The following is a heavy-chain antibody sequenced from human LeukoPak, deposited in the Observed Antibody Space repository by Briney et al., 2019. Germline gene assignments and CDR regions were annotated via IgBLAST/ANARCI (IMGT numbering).Heavy chain of an antibody. V-gene: IGHV1-69*06. CDR2: IIPIFGTA. Sequence: ASVKVSCKASGGTFSSYAISWVRQAPGQGLEWMGGIIPIFGTANYAQKFQGRVTITADKSTSTAYMELSSLRSEDTAVYYCARHLGGTTVTSFFSWGQGTLVTVSS. D-gene: IGHD4-17*01. J-gene: IGHJ5*02. CDR1: GGTFSSYA. CDR3: ARHLGGTTVTSFFS.